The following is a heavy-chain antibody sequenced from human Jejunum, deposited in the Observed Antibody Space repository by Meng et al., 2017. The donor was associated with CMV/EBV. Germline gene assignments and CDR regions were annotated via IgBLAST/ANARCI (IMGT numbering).Heavy chain of an antibody. D-gene: IGHD1-26*01. Sequence: GFTFNSYWMHWVRQAPGKGLVWVSRINRDGTSTTYADSVKGRFTFSRGNAKSTLYLQLNSLRAEDTAVYYCARGGASDYYYYGLDVWGQGTTVTVSS. J-gene: IGHJ6*02. CDR1: GFTFNSYW. CDR2: INRDGTST. V-gene: IGHV3-74*01. CDR3: ARGGASDYYYYGLDV.